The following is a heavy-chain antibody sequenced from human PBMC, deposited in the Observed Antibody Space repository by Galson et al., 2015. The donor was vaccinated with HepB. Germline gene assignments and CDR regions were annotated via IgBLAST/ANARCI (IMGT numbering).Heavy chain of an antibody. Sequence: CAISGDSVSSHSAAWNWIRQSPSRGLEWLGRTYYRSKWYNDYAVSVKSRITINPDTSKNQFSLQLNSVTPEDTAVYYCGSSTSVYYYYGMDVWGQGTTVTVSS. CDR2: TYYRSKWYN. J-gene: IGHJ6*02. CDR1: GDSVSSHSAA. CDR3: GSSTSVYYYYGMDV. V-gene: IGHV6-1*01. D-gene: IGHD2-2*01.